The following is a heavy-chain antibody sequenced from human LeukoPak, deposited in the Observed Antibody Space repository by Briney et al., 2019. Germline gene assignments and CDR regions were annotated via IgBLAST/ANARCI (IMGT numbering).Heavy chain of an antibody. V-gene: IGHV4-38-2*01. D-gene: IGHD2-8*01. Sequence: SETLSLTCAVSGYSISSGYYWGWIRQPPGKGLEWIGSIYHSGSTYYNPSLMSRVTISVDTSKNQFSLKLSSVTAADTAVYYCARLGCTNGVCRPFDYWGQGTLVTVSS. J-gene: IGHJ4*02. CDR2: IYHSGST. CDR3: ARLGCTNGVCRPFDY. CDR1: GYSISSGYY.